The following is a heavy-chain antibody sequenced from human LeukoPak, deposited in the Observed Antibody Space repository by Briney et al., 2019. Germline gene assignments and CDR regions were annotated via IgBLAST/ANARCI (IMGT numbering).Heavy chain of an antibody. J-gene: IGHJ4*02. CDR1: GFTVSSNY. V-gene: IGHV3-53*01. CDR3: AILVAQQQLVEGY. Sequence: GGSLRLSCAASGFTVSSNYMSWVRQAPGKGLEWVSVIYSGGSTYYADSVKGRFTISRDNSKNTLYLQMNSLRAEDTAVYYCAILVAQQQLVEGYWGQGTLVTVSS. CDR2: IYSGGST. D-gene: IGHD6-13*01.